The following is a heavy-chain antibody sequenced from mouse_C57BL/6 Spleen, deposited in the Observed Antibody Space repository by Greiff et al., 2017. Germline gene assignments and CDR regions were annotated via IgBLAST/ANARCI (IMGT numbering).Heavy chain of an antibody. Sequence: QVQLQQSGPGLVQPSQSLSITCTASGFSLTSYGVHWVRQSPGKGLEWLGVIWSGGSTDYNAAFISRLSISKDNSKSQVFFKMNSRQADATAIYYCARKGYATDYRGQGASVSVS. CDR2: IWSGGST. CDR1: GFSLTSYG. CDR3: ARKGYATDY. V-gene: IGHV2-2*01. J-gene: IGHJ4*01.